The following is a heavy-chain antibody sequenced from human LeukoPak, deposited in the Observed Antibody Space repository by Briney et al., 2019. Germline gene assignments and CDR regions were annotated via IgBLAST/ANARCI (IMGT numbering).Heavy chain of an antibody. J-gene: IGHJ4*02. CDR1: GFTFSASA. Sequence: GGSLRLSCAASGFTFSASAMHWVRQAPGKGLEWVAVISYDGSNKYYADSVKGRFTISRDNSKNTLYLQMNSLRAEDTAVYYCARMYVDTAMDYWGQGTLVTVSS. D-gene: IGHD5-18*01. CDR2: ISYDGSNK. V-gene: IGHV3-30-3*01. CDR3: ARMYVDTAMDY.